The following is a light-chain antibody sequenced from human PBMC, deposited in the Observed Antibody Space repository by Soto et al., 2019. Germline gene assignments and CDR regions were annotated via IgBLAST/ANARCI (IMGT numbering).Light chain of an antibody. J-gene: IGLJ2*01. CDR1: SSNFGTDY. CDR2: DNN. V-gene: IGLV1-51*01. CDR3: GAWDSSLMGVV. Sequence: QSVLTQPPSASGTPGQRVAISCSGSSSNFGTDYVYWYQQLPGTAPKLLIYDNNKRPSGIPDRFSGSKSATSATLDITALQTGDEADYYCGAWDSSLMGVVFGGGTKLTVL.